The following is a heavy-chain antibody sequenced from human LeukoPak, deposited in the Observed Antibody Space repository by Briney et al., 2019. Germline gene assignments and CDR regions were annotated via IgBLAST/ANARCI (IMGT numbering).Heavy chain of an antibody. CDR3: ARGGYYYGSGSYRYYYYGMDV. CDR1: GGSVSSGSYY. V-gene: IGHV4-61*01. CDR2: IYYSGST. J-gene: IGHJ6*02. D-gene: IGHD3-10*01. Sequence: PSETLSLTCTVSGGSVSSGSYYWSWIRQPPGKGLEWIGYIYYSGSTNYNPSLKSRVTISVDTSKNQFSLKLSSVTAADTAVYYCARGGYYYGSGSYRYYYYGMDVWGQGTTVTVSS.